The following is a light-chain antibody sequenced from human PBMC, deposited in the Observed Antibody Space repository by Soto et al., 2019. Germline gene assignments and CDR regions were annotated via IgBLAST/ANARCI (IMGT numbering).Light chain of an antibody. J-gene: IGKJ5*01. Sequence: EIVMTQSPATLPLSQGERATLCXRASNSVTKYLSWYQQKPGXASRLLXXXASXRATGIPARFSGSGSGTDFTLTISSLEPEDFAFEYCQQRSNWPPGITFGQGTRLEIK. CDR1: NSVTKY. CDR3: QQRSNWPPGIT. CDR2: XAS. V-gene: IGKV3-11*01.